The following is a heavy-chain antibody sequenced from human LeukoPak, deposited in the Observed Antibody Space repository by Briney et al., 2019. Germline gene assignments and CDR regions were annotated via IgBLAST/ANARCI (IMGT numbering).Heavy chain of an antibody. J-gene: IGHJ4*02. CDR3: ARDYSGSYYDY. CDR1: GGSISSGSYY. D-gene: IGHD1-26*01. CDR2: IYTSGST. V-gene: IGHV4-61*02. Sequence: SETLSLTCTVSGGSISSGSYYWSWIRQPAGKGLEWIGRIYTSGSTNYNPSLKSRVTMSVDTSKNQFSLKLSSVTAADTAVYYCARDYSGSYYDYWGQGTLVTVSS.